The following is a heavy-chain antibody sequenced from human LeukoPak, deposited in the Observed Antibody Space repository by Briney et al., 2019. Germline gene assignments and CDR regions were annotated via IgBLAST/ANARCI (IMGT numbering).Heavy chain of an antibody. Sequence: GGSLRLSCAASGFTFSSYSMNWVRQAPGKGLEWVSSISRSSSYIYYADSVKGRFTISRDNAKNSLYLQMNSLRAEDTAVYYCARSDYCSGGSCYGASGYGMDVWGQGTTVTVSS. CDR1: GFTFSSYS. V-gene: IGHV3-21*01. CDR2: ISRSSSYI. J-gene: IGHJ6*02. D-gene: IGHD2-15*01. CDR3: ARSDYCSGGSCYGASGYGMDV.